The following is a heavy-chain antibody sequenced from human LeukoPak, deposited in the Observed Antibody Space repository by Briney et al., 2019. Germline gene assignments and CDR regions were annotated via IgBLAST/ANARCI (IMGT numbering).Heavy chain of an antibody. J-gene: IGHJ5*02. CDR1: GYTFTSYG. Sequence: ASVKVSRKASGYTFTSYGINWVRQATGQGLEWMGWMSPNSGDTGYAQKFQGRVTMTRNTSISTAYMELSSLRSEDTAVYYCARLDYDILTGYSVNWFDPWGQGTLVTVSS. V-gene: IGHV1-8*01. CDR3: ARLDYDILTGYSVNWFDP. D-gene: IGHD3-9*01. CDR2: MSPNSGDT.